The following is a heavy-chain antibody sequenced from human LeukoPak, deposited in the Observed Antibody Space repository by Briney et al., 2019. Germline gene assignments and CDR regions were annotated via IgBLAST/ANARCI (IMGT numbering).Heavy chain of an antibody. CDR2: INKDGSEI. V-gene: IGHV3-7*01. Sequence: GGSLRLSCAASGFTLSNYWMSWVRQAPGKGLEWVAHINKDGSEIYYVDSVKGRFTISRDNAKSSLSLQMNSLRVEDTAVYYCARDKVTYWGQGILVTVSS. J-gene: IGHJ4*02. CDR1: GFTLSNYW. CDR3: ARDKVTY.